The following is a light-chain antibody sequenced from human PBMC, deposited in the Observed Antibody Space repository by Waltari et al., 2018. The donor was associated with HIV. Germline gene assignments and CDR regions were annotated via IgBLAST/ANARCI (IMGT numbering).Light chain of an antibody. Sequence: DIVLTQSPDSLAVSLGERATVNCRSTHSILYNSNNNSYLGWDQQKPGQPPKLLIYWASTRASGTPDRFTGSWSGTDFALTISSLQAEDAAVYYCQQYFSTPPTVGQGTKVEIK. V-gene: IGKV4-1*01. J-gene: IGKJ1*01. CDR3: QQYFSTPPT. CDR2: WAS. CDR1: HSILYNSNNNSY.